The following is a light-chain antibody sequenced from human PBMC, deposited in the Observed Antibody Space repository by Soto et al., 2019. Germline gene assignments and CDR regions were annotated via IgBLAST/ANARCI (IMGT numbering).Light chain of an antibody. CDR2: DVS. CDR1: SSDVGGYNY. J-gene: IGLJ1*01. Sequence: QSALTPPASVSGSPGQSITISCTGTSSDVGGYNYVSWYQQHPGKAPKLMIYDVSNRPSGVSNRFSGSKSGNTASLTISGLQAEDEAEYYCSSYTSSSTYVFGTGTKRTVL. V-gene: IGLV2-14*01. CDR3: SSYTSSSTYV.